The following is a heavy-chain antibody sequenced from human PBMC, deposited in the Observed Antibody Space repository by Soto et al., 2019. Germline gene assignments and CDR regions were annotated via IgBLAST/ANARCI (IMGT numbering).Heavy chain of an antibody. D-gene: IGHD3-10*01. CDR3: AKDLNIDGWFGPRYYYYGMDV. V-gene: IGHV3-23*01. CDR2: ISGSGGST. Sequence: GGSLRLSCAASGFTFGSYAMSWVRQAPGKGLEWVSAISGSGGSTYYADSVKGRFTISRDNSKNTLYLQMNSLRAEDTAVYYCAKDLNIDGWFGPRYYYYGMDVWGQGTTVTVSS. CDR1: GFTFGSYA. J-gene: IGHJ6*02.